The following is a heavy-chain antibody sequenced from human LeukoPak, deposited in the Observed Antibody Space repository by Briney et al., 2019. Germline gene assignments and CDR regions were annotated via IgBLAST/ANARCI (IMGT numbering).Heavy chain of an antibody. CDR2: ISGSGGST. CDR1: GFTLSSYA. D-gene: IGHD4-17*01. V-gene: IGHV3-23*01. J-gene: IGHJ4*02. CDR3: AKDQYYGDYPLT. Sequence: GGSLRLSCAASGFTLSSYAMSWVRQAPGKGLEWVSAISGSGGSTYYADSVKGRFTISRDNSKNTLYLQMNSLRAEDTAVYYCAKDQYYGDYPLTWGQGTLVTVSS.